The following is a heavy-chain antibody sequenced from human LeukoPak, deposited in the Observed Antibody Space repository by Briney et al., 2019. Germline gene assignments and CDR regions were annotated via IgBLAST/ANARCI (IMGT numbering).Heavy chain of an antibody. Sequence: QPGGSLRLSCAASGFTFSSSSMNWVRQAPGKGLEWVSYISSSSSTIYYAASVKGRFTISRDNAKNSLYLQMNSLRAEDTAVYYCARDGKQWKKDFDYWGQGTLVTVSS. CDR2: ISSSSSTI. CDR1: GFTFSSSS. CDR3: ARDGKQWKKDFDY. J-gene: IGHJ4*02. V-gene: IGHV3-48*01. D-gene: IGHD6-19*01.